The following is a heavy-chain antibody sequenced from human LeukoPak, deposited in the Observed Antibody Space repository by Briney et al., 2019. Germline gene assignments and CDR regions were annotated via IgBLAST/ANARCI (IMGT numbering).Heavy chain of an antibody. J-gene: IGHJ4*02. Sequence: SVKVSCKASGGTFSSYTISWVRQAPGQGLEWMGRIIPILGIANYAQKFQGRVTITADKSTSTAYMELSSLRSEDTAVYYCARTGTARGPPLNYWGKGTRVTVSS. CDR1: GGTFSSYT. CDR2: IIPILGIA. CDR3: ARTGTARGPPLNY. V-gene: IGHV1-69*02. D-gene: IGHD5-18*01.